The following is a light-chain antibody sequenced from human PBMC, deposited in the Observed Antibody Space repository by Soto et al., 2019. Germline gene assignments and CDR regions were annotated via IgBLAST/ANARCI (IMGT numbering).Light chain of an antibody. Sequence: EIVMTQSPATLSVSPGERATLSCRASQSVSSNLAWYQQTPGQAPRLLIYGASTRATGIPARFSGSGSGTEFTLTICSLQSEDFAVYYCQQYNNWPRTFGQGTKV. J-gene: IGKJ1*01. V-gene: IGKV3-15*01. CDR3: QQYNNWPRT. CDR2: GAS. CDR1: QSVSSN.